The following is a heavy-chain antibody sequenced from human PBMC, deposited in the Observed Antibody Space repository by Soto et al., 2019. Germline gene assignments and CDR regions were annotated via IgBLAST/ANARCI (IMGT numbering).Heavy chain of an antibody. Sequence: QVQLVESGGGVVQPGRSLRLSCAASGFTISSYGMHWVRQAPGKGLEWVAVIWYGGSNKYYADSVKGRFTISRDNSKTTLYLQMNSLTAEDTAVYCGARGRGRWPPEYHYYFGMDVWGQGTTVTVSS. CDR2: IWYGGSNK. CDR3: ARGRGRWPPEYHYYFGMDV. V-gene: IGHV3-33*01. J-gene: IGHJ6*02. CDR1: GFTISSYG.